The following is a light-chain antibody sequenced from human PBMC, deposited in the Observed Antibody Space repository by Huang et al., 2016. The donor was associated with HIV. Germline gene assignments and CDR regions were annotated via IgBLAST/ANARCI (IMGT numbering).Light chain of an antibody. CDR3: QQRSDWVT. V-gene: IGKV3-11*01. CDR2: DTS. CDR1: QTVSNY. J-gene: IGKJ5*01. Sequence: VVLTQSPATLSLSPGERATLSCRASQTVSNYLAWYQQKPGQAPRLLIYDTSNRATGVPTRFTGSGSGTDFTLTISSLEPEDFAVYYCQQRSDWVTFGQGTRLEIK.